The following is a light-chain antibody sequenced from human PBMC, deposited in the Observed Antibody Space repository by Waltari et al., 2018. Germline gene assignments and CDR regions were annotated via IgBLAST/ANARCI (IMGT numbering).Light chain of an antibody. CDR2: GSS. Sequence: EIVMTQSPATLSVSPGERATLSCRASQRVSSNLVWYQQKPGQAPRVLIYGSSTRATGIPSRFSGSGSGTEFTLTISSLQSEDFAIYYCQQYNDWPPTFGQGTRLEIK. J-gene: IGKJ5*01. V-gene: IGKV3-15*01. CDR1: QRVSSN. CDR3: QQYNDWPPT.